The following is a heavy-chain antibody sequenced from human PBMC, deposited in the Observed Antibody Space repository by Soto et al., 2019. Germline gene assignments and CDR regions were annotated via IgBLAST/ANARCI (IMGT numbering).Heavy chain of an antibody. Sequence: ASVKVSCKASGYTFTSYYMHWVRQAPGQGLEWMGIINPSGGSTSYAQKFQGRVTMTRDTSTSTVYMELSSLRSEDTAVYYCARSRGIFGVVITSQYYYYGMDVWGQGTMVTVSS. CDR1: GYTFTSYY. D-gene: IGHD3-3*01. J-gene: IGHJ6*02. CDR3: ARSRGIFGVVITSQYYYYGMDV. V-gene: IGHV1-46*01. CDR2: INPSGGST.